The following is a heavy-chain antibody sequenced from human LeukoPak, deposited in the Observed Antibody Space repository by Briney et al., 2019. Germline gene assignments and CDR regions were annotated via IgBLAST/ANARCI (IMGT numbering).Heavy chain of an antibody. CDR2: IYHSGST. Sequence: PSETLSLTCAVYGGSFSGYYWSWIRQPPGKGLEWIGSIYHSGSTYYNPSLKSRVTISVDTSKNQFSLKLSSVTAADTAVYYCAGAYYYDSSGHDTYEVAFDIWGQGTMVTVSS. J-gene: IGHJ3*02. CDR1: GGSFSGYY. V-gene: IGHV4-34*01. CDR3: AGAYYYDSSGHDTYEVAFDI. D-gene: IGHD3-22*01.